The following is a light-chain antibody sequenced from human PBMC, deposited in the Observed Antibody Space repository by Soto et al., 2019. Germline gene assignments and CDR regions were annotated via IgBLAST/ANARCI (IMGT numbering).Light chain of an antibody. CDR1: QSVGNNY. CDR2: GAS. CDR3: QQYAASPIT. V-gene: IGKV3-20*01. Sequence: EIVLTQSPGTLSLSPGERATLTCRASQSVGNNYLAWYQRKPGQAPRLLIHGASSRATGIPDRFSGSESGTDFALTISRLEPEDFAVFYCQQYAASPITFGGGTKVEIK. J-gene: IGKJ4*01.